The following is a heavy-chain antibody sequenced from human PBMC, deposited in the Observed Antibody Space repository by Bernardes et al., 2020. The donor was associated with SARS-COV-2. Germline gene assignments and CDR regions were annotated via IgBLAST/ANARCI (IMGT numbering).Heavy chain of an antibody. Sequence: GGSLRLSCAASGFTFSDYYMSWIRQAPGKGLEWVSYISSSGSTIYYADSVKGRFTISRDNAKNSLYLQMNSLRAEDTAVYYCAREIAVAGTYSYYYGMDVWGQGTTVTVSS. CDR3: AREIAVAGTYSYYYGMDV. CDR1: GFTFSDYY. CDR2: ISSSGSTI. D-gene: IGHD6-19*01. J-gene: IGHJ6*02. V-gene: IGHV3-11*01.